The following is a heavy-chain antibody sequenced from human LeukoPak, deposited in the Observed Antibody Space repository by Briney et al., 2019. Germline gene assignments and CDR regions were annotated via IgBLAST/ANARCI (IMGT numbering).Heavy chain of an antibody. V-gene: IGHV3-7*01. J-gene: IGHJ4*02. CDR1: GFTFSRYW. CDR2: IKQDGSEK. D-gene: IGHD1-1*01. Sequence: PGRSLRLSCAASGFTFSRYWMTWVRQAPGKGLEWVANIKQDGSEKHYVGSVKGRFTISRDNAKNSLYLQMNSLRAEDTAVYYCTTSYNTEFDYWGQGTLVTVSS. CDR3: TTSYNTEFDY.